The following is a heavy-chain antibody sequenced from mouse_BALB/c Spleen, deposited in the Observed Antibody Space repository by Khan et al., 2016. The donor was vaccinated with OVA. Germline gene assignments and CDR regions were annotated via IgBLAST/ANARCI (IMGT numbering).Heavy chain of an antibody. D-gene: IGHD1-1*01. Sequence: VQLQQSGPELVKPGTSLKMSCRFSGYTFTNYIIHWVKQTPGQGLEWIGYINPYNDGTKYNEKFKGKATLTSDKSSITAYMELSGLTSDDSAVYSCTRYYVSSFWFTFWGQGTLLTVSA. CDR1: GYTFTNYI. CDR3: TRYYVSSFWFTF. CDR2: INPYNDGT. J-gene: IGHJ3*01. V-gene: IGHV1S136*01.